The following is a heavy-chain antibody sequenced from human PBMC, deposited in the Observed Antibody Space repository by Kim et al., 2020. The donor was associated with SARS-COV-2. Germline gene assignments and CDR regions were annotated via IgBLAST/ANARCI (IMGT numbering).Heavy chain of an antibody. Sequence: SETLSLTCTVSGGSISSSSYYWGWIRQPPGKGLEWIGSIYYSGSTYYNPSLKSRVTISVDTSKNQFSLKLSSVTAADTAVYYCARHADIVVVVADDYYMDVWGKGTTVTVSS. CDR1: GGSISSSSYY. D-gene: IGHD2-15*01. V-gene: IGHV4-39*01. CDR2: IYYSGST. J-gene: IGHJ6*03. CDR3: ARHADIVVVVADDYYMDV.